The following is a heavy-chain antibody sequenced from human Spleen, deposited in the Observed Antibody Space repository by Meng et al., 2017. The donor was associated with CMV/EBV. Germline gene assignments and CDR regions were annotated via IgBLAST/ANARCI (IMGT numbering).Heavy chain of an antibody. D-gene: IGHD6-13*01. J-gene: IGHJ4*02. CDR1: GGTISNYR. Sequence: KAAGGTISNYRICWMRQAREERLEWIGRIIPILGTTNYAPKYQGRVTIRTNDSKNTDYMKMSSLRYENTAKYYGTRESYRASWYYFDFWGQGTLVTVSS. V-gene: IGHV1-69*16. CDR2: IIPILGTT. CDR3: TRESYRASWYYFDF.